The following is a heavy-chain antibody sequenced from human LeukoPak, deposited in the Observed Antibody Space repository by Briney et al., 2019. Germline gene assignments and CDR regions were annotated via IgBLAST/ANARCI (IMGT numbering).Heavy chain of an antibody. CDR1: GGRMSGDSLTDSNYY. Sequence: SETLSLTCTVSGGRMSGDSLTDSNYYWVWLRQPPGKGLEWIGSVYFSGYTYHTPSLKSRVTISADTSKNLFSLRLSSVTAADTAVYYCARDTGGRGRLDGFDIWGQGTMVTVSS. CDR3: ARDTGGRGRLDGFDI. D-gene: IGHD5-24*01. V-gene: IGHV4-39*07. CDR2: VYFSGYT. J-gene: IGHJ3*02.